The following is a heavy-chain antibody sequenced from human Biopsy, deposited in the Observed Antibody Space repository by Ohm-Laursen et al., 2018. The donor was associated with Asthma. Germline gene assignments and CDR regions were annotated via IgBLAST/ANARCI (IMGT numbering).Heavy chain of an antibody. CDR2: INPNGGAT. CDR3: ARVQKSPGDRWFDP. Sequence: ASVKVSCNASAYTFIGYHLHWVRQSPGEGLEWMGRINPNGGATIYAQKFQGRVTMTRDTSISTAYMELSRLTSDDTAVYYCARVQKSPGDRWFDPWGQGTLVTVSS. CDR1: AYTFIGYH. V-gene: IGHV1-2*06. J-gene: IGHJ5*02. D-gene: IGHD7-27*01.